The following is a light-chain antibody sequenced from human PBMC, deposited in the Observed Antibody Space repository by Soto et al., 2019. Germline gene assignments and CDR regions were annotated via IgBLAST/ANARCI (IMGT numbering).Light chain of an antibody. CDR1: QSINRRC. Sequence: ESGLRQSPGTVSLSPGERDTLSCRASQSINRRCLAWYQQKPGQAPRLLIYGASSRATGIPDRFSGSGSGTDFTLTISRLEPEDFAVYYCQQFGSSPGFTFGPGTKVDIK. V-gene: IGKV3-20*01. CDR2: GAS. CDR3: QQFGSSPGFT. J-gene: IGKJ3*01.